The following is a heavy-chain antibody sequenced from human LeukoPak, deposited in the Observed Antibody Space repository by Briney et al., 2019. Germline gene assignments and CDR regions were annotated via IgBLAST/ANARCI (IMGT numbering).Heavy chain of an antibody. Sequence: GGSLRLSCAASGFTFTDYWMSWVRQAPGKGLEWVANIKQDGCEKYYVDSVKGRFTISRDNAKNSLYLQMNSLRAEDTAVYYCASTLWELRYYFDYWGQGTLVTVSS. CDR1: GFTFTDYW. J-gene: IGHJ4*02. CDR2: IKQDGCEK. V-gene: IGHV3-7*01. CDR3: ASTLWELRYYFDY. D-gene: IGHD1-26*01.